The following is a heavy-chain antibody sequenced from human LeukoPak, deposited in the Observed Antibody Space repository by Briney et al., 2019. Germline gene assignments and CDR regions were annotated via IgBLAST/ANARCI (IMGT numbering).Heavy chain of an antibody. Sequence: GESLKISCTASGYSFSKYWIGCVRQTPGKGLEWMGFINSDESLIRYSPSFEGQVTISADNSINTANLQWNSLKASDTAMYYCGRYGLSGNGYTSYFYYGMDFWGQGTAVTVSS. CDR1: GYSFSKYW. D-gene: IGHD5-12*01. J-gene: IGHJ6*02. V-gene: IGHV5-51*01. CDR3: GRYGLSGNGYTSYFYYGMDF. CDR2: INSDESLI.